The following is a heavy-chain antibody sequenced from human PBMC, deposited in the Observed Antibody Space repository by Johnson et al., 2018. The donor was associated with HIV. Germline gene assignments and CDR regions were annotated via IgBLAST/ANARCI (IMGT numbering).Heavy chain of an antibody. CDR3: ASRYGDYGLGAFDI. D-gene: IGHD4-17*01. Sequence: VQLVESGGGLVQPGGSLRLSCAASGFTVRSNYMSWVRQAPGKGLEWVSVIYSGGSTYYADSVKGRFTNSRDNSKNTLYLQMNSLRAEDTAVYYCASRYGDYGLGAFDIWGQGTMVTVSS. V-gene: IGHV3-53*01. CDR2: IYSGGST. CDR1: GFTVRSNY. J-gene: IGHJ3*02.